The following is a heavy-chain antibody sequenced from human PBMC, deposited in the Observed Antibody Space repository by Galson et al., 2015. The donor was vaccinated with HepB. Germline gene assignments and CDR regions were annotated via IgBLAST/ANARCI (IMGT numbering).Heavy chain of an antibody. CDR2: IYYSGST. D-gene: IGHD3-10*01. CDR3: ARREGDYYGSGSPPDY. Sequence: ETLSLTCTVSGGSISSYYWSWIRQPPGKGLEWIGYIYYSGSTNYNPSLKSRVTISVDTSKNQFSLKLSSVTAADTAVYYCARREGDYYGSGSPPDYWGQGTLVTVSS. J-gene: IGHJ4*02. V-gene: IGHV4-59*12. CDR1: GGSISSYY.